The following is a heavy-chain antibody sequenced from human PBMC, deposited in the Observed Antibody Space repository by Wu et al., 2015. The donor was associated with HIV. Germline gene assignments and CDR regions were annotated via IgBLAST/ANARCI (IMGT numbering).Heavy chain of an antibody. J-gene: IGHJ2*01. CDR1: GYTFIGYY. D-gene: IGHD2-2*02. CDR3: ARDESAYQLIYGGHYRYFDL. CDR2: INPNSGDA. V-gene: IGHV1-2*06. Sequence: QVQLVQSGAEVKKPGASVKVSCKASGYTFIGYYIHWVRQAPGQGLEWMGRINPNSGDAIYAQKFQGRVTMTRDTSISTAYMELSRLRSDDTAVYYCARDESAYQLIYGGHYRYFDLWGRGTLVTVSS.